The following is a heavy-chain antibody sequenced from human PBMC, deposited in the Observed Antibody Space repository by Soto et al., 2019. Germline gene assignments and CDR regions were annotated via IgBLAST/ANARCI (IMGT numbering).Heavy chain of an antibody. V-gene: IGHV1-8*01. J-gene: IGHJ6*03. Sequence: QVQLVQSGAEVKKPGASVKVSCKASGYTFTSYDINWVRQATGQGLEWMGWMNPNSGNTGYAQKFQGRVTMTRNTSISTAYMELSSLRSEDTAVYYCARGENDCWSGYRTGNYYYYYYMDVWGKGTTVTVSS. CDR1: GYTFTSYD. D-gene: IGHD3-3*01. CDR2: MNPNSGNT. CDR3: ARGENDCWSGYRTGNYYYYYYMDV.